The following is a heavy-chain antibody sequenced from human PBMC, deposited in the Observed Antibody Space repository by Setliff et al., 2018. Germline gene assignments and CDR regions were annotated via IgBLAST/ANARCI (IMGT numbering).Heavy chain of an antibody. Sequence: SVKVSCKASGGTFSSYAISWVRQAPGQGLEWMGGIIPILGIANYAQKFQGRVTITTDESTSTAYMELSSLRSEDTAVYYCARAQVAVAGTIFDYWGQGTLVTVSS. D-gene: IGHD6-19*01. V-gene: IGHV1-69*10. CDR2: IIPILGIA. CDR1: GGTFSSYA. CDR3: ARAQVAVAGTIFDY. J-gene: IGHJ4*02.